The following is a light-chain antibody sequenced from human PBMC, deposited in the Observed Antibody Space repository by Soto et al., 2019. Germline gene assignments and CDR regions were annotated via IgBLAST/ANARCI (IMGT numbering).Light chain of an antibody. CDR3: GTWDNDLPAML. CDR1: SSNIGSEY. V-gene: IGLV1-51*01. CDR2: DNN. J-gene: IGLJ2*01. Sequence: QSVLTQPPSVSAAPGQKVTISCSGSSSNIGSEYVSWYQHLPGTAPKLLIYDNNKRPSGIPDRFSGSKSGTSATLGITGLQTGDEADYYCGTWDNDLPAMLFGGGTKLTVL.